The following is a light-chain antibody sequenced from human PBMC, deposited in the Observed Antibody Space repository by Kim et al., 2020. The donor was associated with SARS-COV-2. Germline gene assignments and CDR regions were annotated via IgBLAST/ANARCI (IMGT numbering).Light chain of an antibody. V-gene: IGKV1-27*01. CDR3: QKYNSDPWT. CDR1: QDISNY. CDR2: GAF. J-gene: IGKJ1*01. Sequence: DIQMTQSLSSLSASVGDRVTITCRASQDISNYLAWYQVKPGRGPRLMIYGAFALQPGVPSRFSGSGSGSDFTLTISSLQPEDVATYYCQKYNSDPWTFGQGTKVEIK.